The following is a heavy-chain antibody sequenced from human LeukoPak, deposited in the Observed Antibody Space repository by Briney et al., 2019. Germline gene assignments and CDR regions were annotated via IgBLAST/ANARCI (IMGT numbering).Heavy chain of an antibody. CDR3: AKGRRSSTSCSLDY. Sequence: PGGSLRLSCAASGFTFSSYAMSWVRQAPGKGLEWVSAISGSGGSTYYADSVKGRFTISRDNSKNTLYLQVNSLRAEDTAVYYCAKGRRSSTSCSLDYWGQGTLVTVSS. CDR2: ISGSGGST. D-gene: IGHD2-2*01. V-gene: IGHV3-23*01. J-gene: IGHJ4*02. CDR1: GFTFSSYA.